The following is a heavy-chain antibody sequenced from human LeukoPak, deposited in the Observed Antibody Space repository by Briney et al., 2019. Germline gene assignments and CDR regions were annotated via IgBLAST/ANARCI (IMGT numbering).Heavy chain of an antibody. CDR2: ITISGHTK. CDR1: GFDLHTYE. Sequence: GGSLRLSCAASGFDLHTYEMNWLRQAPGKGLEWIADITISGHTKNYADSVKGRFTISRDSARTSLYLQMNSLRVEDTGVYFCARGDPHADLWGQGTLVIVSS. CDR3: ARGDPHADL. J-gene: IGHJ5*02. V-gene: IGHV3-48*03.